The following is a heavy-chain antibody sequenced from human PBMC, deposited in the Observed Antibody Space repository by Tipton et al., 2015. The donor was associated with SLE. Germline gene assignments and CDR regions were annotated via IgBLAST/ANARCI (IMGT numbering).Heavy chain of an antibody. Sequence: TLSLTCTVSGGSISSYYWSWIRQPPGKGLEWIGYIYTSGSTNYNPSLKSRVTISVDTSKNQFSLKLSSATAADTAVYYCARGGAAAGTGWFDPWGQGTLVTVSS. CDR3: ARGGAAAGTGWFDP. CDR2: IYTSGST. J-gene: IGHJ5*02. V-gene: IGHV4-4*09. CDR1: GGSISSYY. D-gene: IGHD6-13*01.